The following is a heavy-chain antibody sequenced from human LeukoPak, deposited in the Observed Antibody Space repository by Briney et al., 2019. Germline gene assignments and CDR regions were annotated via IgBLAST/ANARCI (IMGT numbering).Heavy chain of an antibody. Sequence: SETLSLTCTISGGSISSYYWSWIRQPPGKGLEWIGYIYYSGSTNYNPSLKSRVTISVDTSKNQFSLKLSSVTAADTAVYYCARKRGIAAAGPFDYWGQGTLVTVSS. CDR3: ARKRGIAAAGPFDY. V-gene: IGHV4-59*01. J-gene: IGHJ4*02. CDR2: IYYSGST. D-gene: IGHD6-13*01. CDR1: GGSISSYY.